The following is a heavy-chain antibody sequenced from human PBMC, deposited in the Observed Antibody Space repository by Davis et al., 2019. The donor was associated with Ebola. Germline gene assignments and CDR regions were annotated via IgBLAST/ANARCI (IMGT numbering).Heavy chain of an antibody. V-gene: IGHV3-23*01. D-gene: IGHD5-18*01. CDR3: ARRVGVSMDTRHDY. CDR2: ISGSGGST. J-gene: IGHJ4*02. Sequence: GESLKISCAASGFTFSSYAMSWVRQAPGKGLEWVSAISGSGGSTYYADSVKGRFTISRDNSKKTLYLQMNSLRAEDTAVYYCARRVGVSMDTRHDYWGQGTLVTVSA. CDR1: GFTFSSYA.